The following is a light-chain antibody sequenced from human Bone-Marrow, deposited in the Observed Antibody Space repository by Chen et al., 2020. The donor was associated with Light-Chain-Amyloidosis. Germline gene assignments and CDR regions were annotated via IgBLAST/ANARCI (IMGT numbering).Light chain of an antibody. Sequence: QTVVTQEPSLTVSPGGTVTLTCASSTGAVTSGFYPNWSQHKPGQAPRPLIYSTSNKHSWTPARFSGSLLGGNAALTLSNVQPEDEAEYYCLLYYGGAQIWVFGGGTKLTVL. CDR2: STS. CDR3: LLYYGGAQIWV. J-gene: IGLJ3*02. V-gene: IGLV7-43*01. CDR1: TGAVTSGFY.